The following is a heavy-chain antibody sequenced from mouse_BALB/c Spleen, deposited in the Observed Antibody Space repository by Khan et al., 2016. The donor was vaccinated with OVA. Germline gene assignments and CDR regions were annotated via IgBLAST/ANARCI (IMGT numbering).Heavy chain of an antibody. CDR2: INPSNGYT. CDR3: AIEGACDRSDGWFSY. V-gene: IGHV1-4*01. Sequence: QVKLKQSGAELARPGASVKMSCKASGYTFTTYTMHWVKQRPGQGLEWIGYINPSNGYTNYNQKFKDKSTLTADKSSSTAYMQLSSLTSDYSAVYYCAIEGACDRSDGWFSYWGQGPLVTVSA. D-gene: IGHD2-14*01. CDR1: GYTFTTYT. J-gene: IGHJ3*01.